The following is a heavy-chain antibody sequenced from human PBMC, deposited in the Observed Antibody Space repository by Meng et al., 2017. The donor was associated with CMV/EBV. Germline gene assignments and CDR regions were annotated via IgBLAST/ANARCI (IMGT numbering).Heavy chain of an antibody. J-gene: IGHJ4*02. D-gene: IGHD6-13*01. CDR1: GFTFSTYA. V-gene: IGHV3-23*01. CDR3: AKEPSSWYRPGFDY. Sequence: GESLKISCAASGFTFSTYAMSWVRQAPGKGLERVSAISGSGTSTYYADSVKGRFTISRDNSKNTLYLQMNSLRVEDTAVYYCAKEPSSWYRPGFDYWGQGTLVTVSS. CDR2: ISGSGTST.